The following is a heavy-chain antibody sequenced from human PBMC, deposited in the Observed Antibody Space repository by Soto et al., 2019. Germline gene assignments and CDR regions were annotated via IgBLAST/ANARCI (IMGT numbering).Heavy chain of an antibody. CDR2: ISGSGSTI. Sequence: PGGSLRLSCAASGFTFSRYEMNWVRQAPGKGLEWVSYISGSGSTIYYADSVKGRFTISRDDAKNSLYLQMNSLRAEDTAVYYCARGVRFLEWLNWFDPWGQGTLVTVSS. CDR3: ARGVRFLEWLNWFDP. J-gene: IGHJ5*02. V-gene: IGHV3-48*03. D-gene: IGHD3-3*01. CDR1: GFTFSRYE.